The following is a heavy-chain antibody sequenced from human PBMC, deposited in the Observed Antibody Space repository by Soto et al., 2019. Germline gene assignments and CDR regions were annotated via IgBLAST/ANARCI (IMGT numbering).Heavy chain of an antibody. V-gene: IGHV3-30*18. CDR1: GFTFSSYG. D-gene: IGHD3-10*01. CDR2: ISYDGSNK. Sequence: PGGSLRLSCAASGFTFSSYGMHWVRQAPGKGLEWVAVISYDGSNKYYADSVKGRFTISRDNSKNTLYLQMNSLRAEDTAVYYCAKDGLLWSQGTLVTVSS. J-gene: IGHJ4*02. CDR3: AKDGLL.